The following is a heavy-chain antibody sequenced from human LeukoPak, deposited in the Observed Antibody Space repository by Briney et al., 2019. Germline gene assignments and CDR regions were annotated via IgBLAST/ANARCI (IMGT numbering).Heavy chain of an antibody. V-gene: IGHV3-33*08. D-gene: IGHD3-9*01. CDR1: GFTFSNYG. CDR2: IWYDGSNK. Sequence: PGRSLRLSCAASGFTFSNYGMHWVRQAPGKGLEWVAVIWYDGSNKYYADSVKGRFTISRDNSKNTLYLQMNSLRAEDTAVYYCARDRSGYYKYFDYWGQGTLVTVSS. J-gene: IGHJ4*02. CDR3: ARDRSGYYKYFDY.